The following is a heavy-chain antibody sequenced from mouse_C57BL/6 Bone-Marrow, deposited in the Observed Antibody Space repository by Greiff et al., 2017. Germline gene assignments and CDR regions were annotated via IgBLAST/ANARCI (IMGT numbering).Heavy chain of an antibody. V-gene: IGHV1-55*01. D-gene: IGHD2-1*01. CDR1: GYTFTSYW. CDR3: ARIWGYGNLDY. J-gene: IGHJ2*01. CDR2: IYPGSGST. Sequence: VQLQQPGAELVKPGASVKMSCKASGYTFTSYWITWVKQRPGQGLEWIGDIYPGSGSTHYTEKFKSKATLTVDTSSSTAYMQLSSLTSEDSAVYSCARIWGYGNLDYWGQGTTLTVSS.